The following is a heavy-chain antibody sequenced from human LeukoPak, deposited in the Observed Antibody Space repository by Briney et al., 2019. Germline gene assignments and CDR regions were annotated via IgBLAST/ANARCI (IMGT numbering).Heavy chain of an antibody. V-gene: IGHV3-21*01. CDR1: GFTFSGYG. Sequence: PGGSLRLSCAASGFTFSGYGMNWVRQAPGKGLQWVSSISSSSTYIYYADSVQGRFTISRDNAKNSLYLQMNSLRAEDTAVYYCVTRGTTATKYLEYWGQGTLVTVSS. CDR2: ISSSSTYI. J-gene: IGHJ4*02. CDR3: VTRGTTATKYLEY. D-gene: IGHD1-1*01.